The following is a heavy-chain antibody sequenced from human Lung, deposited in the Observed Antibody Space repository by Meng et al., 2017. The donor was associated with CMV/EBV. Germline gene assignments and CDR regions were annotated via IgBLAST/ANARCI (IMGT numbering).Heavy chain of an antibody. J-gene: IGHJ4*02. CDR2: FVNYVDT. CDR1: GETSGSDG. Sequence: QSPLLQSGLEVQRPGPSVSVSCKASGETSGSDGFCWVREAPGQGLEWMGWFVNYVDTYPATKVQGRVTISTDTHTNTACMELRSLTSDDTAVYYCASGTPGRSYCDYWGQGTLVTVSS. V-gene: IGHV1-18*01. CDR3: ASGTPGRSYCDY. D-gene: IGHD2-15*01.